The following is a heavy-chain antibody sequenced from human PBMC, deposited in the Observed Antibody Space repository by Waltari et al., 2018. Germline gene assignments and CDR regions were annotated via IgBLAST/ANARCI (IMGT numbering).Heavy chain of an antibody. J-gene: IGHJ1*01. D-gene: IGHD4-17*01. CDR1: GGSISTNYN. V-gene: IGHV4-39*01. Sequence: QLQLQESGPGLVKPSETLSLTCTVSGGSISTNYNWGWIRQPPGKGLEWMGIMQYGGTSFYNPSLKSRVTIYLDTSKNQFSLRLSSVGAADTAVYFCGRIAFGDDGGYFQHWGQGTLVTVSS. CDR3: GRIAFGDDGGYFQH. CDR2: MQYGGTS.